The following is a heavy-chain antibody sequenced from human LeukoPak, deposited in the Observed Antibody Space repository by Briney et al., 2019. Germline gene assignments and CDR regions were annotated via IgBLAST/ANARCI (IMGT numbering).Heavy chain of an antibody. Sequence: SETLSLTCTVSGGSISSGGYYWSWIRQHPGKGLEWIGYIYYSGSTYYNPSLKSRVTISVDTSKNQFSLKLSSVTAADTAVYYCATSVVVVAALDYWGQGTLVTVSS. CDR2: IYYSGST. J-gene: IGHJ4*02. V-gene: IGHV4-31*03. CDR1: GGSISSGGYY. CDR3: ATSVVVVAALDY. D-gene: IGHD2-15*01.